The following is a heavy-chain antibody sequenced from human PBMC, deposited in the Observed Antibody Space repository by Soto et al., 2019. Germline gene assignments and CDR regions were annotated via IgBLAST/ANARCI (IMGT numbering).Heavy chain of an antibody. CDR3: ARDAADGDYEGDY. J-gene: IGHJ4*02. CDR1: GFTFSSYG. Sequence: QVQLVESGGGVVQPGRSLRLSCAASGFTFSSYGMHWVRQAPGKGLGWVAVIWYDGSNKYYADSVKGRFTISRDNSKNTLYLQMNSLRAEDTAVYYCARDAADGDYEGDYWGQGTLVTVSS. CDR2: IWYDGSNK. D-gene: IGHD4-17*01. V-gene: IGHV3-33*01.